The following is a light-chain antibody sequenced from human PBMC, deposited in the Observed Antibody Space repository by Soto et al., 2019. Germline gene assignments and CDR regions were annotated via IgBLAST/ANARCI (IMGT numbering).Light chain of an antibody. V-gene: IGKV4-1*01. CDR3: QQHYINPIT. CDR1: QSVLYSAKNKNF. Sequence: DIVMTQSPDSLAVSLGERATIHCKSSQSVLYSAKNKNFLTWYQQKPGQPPKLLIYGASTRESGVPDRFTGSGSGTDSTLTITSLQAEDVAVYYCQQHYINPITFGQGTRLEIK. CDR2: GAS. J-gene: IGKJ5*01.